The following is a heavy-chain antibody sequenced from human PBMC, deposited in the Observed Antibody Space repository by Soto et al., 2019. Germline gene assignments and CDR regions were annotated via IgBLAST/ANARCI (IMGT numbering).Heavy chain of an antibody. CDR1: GGSISSGGYY. CDR3: ARENSGSGLFDY. CDR2: IYYSGST. V-gene: IGHV4-31*03. J-gene: IGHJ4*02. D-gene: IGHD3-10*01. Sequence: SETLSLTCTVSGGSISSGGYYWSWIRQHPGKGLEWIGYIYYSGSTYYNPSLKSRVTISVDTSKNQFSLKLSSVTAADTAVYYCARENSGSGLFDYWGQGTLVTVSS.